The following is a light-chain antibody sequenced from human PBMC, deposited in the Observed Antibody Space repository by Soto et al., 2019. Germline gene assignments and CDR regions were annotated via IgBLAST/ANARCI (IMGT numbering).Light chain of an antibody. CDR1: QGISTY. Sequence: IQLTQSPSSLSAFVGDRVTITCRASQGISTYLAWYQQKSGKAPKLLIYASSTLQPGVPSRFSGSGSGTDFTLTIDTLQPEDFATYYCQQSYNTPFTFGPGTKVDLK. J-gene: IGKJ3*01. CDR3: QQSYNTPFT. V-gene: IGKV1-9*01. CDR2: ASS.